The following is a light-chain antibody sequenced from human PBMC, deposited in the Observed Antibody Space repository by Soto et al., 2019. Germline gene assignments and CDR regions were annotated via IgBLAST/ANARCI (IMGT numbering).Light chain of an antibody. CDR2: KVS. CDR1: QSLVYSDGNTY. CDR3: MQGTYWWT. J-gene: IGKJ1*01. V-gene: IGKV2-30*01. Sequence: DVVMTQSPLSLPVTLGQPASISCRSSQSLVYSDGNTYLSWFQQRPGQPPRRLIYKVSNRDSGVPDRFSGSGSGTDFTLKISRVEAEDVGVYYCMQGTYWWTFGQGTKVEIK.